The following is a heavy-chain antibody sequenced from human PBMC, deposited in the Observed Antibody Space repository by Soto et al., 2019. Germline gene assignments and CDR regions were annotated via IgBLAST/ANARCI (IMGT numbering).Heavy chain of an antibody. CDR2: IIPILGIA. Sequence: QVQLVQSGAEVKKPGSSVKVSCKASGGTFSSYTISWVRQAPGQGLEWMGRIIPILGIANYAQKFQGRVTITADKSTSTAYMELSSLRSEDTAVYYCARGVDYGDPKPYYYYGMDVWGQGTTVTVSS. V-gene: IGHV1-69*02. CDR3: ARGVDYGDPKPYYYYGMDV. J-gene: IGHJ6*02. D-gene: IGHD4-17*01. CDR1: GGTFSSYT.